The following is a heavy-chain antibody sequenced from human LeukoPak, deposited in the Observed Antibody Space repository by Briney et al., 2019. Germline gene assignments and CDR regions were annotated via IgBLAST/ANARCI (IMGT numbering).Heavy chain of an antibody. J-gene: IGHJ4*02. CDR1: GFTVSSNY. V-gene: IGHV3-53*01. Sequence: GGSLRLSCAASGFTVSSNYMSWVRQAPGKGLEWVSVIYSGGSTYYADSVKGRFTISRDNSKNTLYLQMNSLRAEDTAVYYCARSSQYYYGSGSYLLYYFDYWGQGTLVTVSS. CDR2: IYSGGST. CDR3: ARSSQYYYGSGSYLLYYFDY. D-gene: IGHD3-10*01.